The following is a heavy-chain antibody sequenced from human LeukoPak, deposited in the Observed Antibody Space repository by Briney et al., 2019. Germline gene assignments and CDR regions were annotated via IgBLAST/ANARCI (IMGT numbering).Heavy chain of an antibody. J-gene: IGHJ4*02. V-gene: IGHV1-18*01. CDR3: ARDPAPFGVLPNYFDY. CDR1: GYTFTSYG. Sequence: ASVKASCKASGYTFTSYGISWVRQAPGQGLEWMGWISAYNGNTNYAQKLQGRVTMTTDTSTSTAYMELRSLRSDDTAVYYCARDPAPFGVLPNYFDYWGQGTLVTVSS. D-gene: IGHD3-3*01. CDR2: ISAYNGNT.